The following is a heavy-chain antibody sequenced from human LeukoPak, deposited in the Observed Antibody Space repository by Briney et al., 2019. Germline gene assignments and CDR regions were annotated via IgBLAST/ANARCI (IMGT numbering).Heavy chain of an antibody. CDR2: ISAYNGNT. V-gene: IGHV1-18*01. CDR1: GGTFSSYA. D-gene: IGHD2-2*03. CDR3: ARVGYCSSTSCYLRFGAFDI. J-gene: IGHJ3*02. Sequence: ASVKVSCKASGGTFSSYAISWVRQAPGQGLEWMGWISAYNGNTNYAQKLQGRVTMTTDTSTSTAYMELRSLRPDDTAVYYCARVGYCSSTSCYLRFGAFDIWGQGTMVTVSS.